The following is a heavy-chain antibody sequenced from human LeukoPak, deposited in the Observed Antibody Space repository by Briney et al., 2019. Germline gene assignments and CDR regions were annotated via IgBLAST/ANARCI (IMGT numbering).Heavy chain of an antibody. J-gene: IGHJ4*02. V-gene: IGHV3-23*01. CDR2: ISGSGGST. CDR3: AKMRVRGVINSYFDY. D-gene: IGHD3-10*01. CDR1: GFTFSSYA. Sequence: GGSLRLSCAASGFTFSSYAMSWVSQAPGKGLEWVSAISGSGGSTYYADSVKGRFTISRDNSKNTLYLQMNSLRAEDTAVYYCAKMRVRGVINSYFDYWGQGTLVTVSS.